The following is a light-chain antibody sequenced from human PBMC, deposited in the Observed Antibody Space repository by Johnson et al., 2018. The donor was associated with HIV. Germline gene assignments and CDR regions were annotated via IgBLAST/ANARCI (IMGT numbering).Light chain of an antibody. CDR3: ATWDGRLSVYV. CDR1: SSNVGSNS. Sequence: SVLTQPPSVSAAPGQKVTISCSGSSSNVGSNSVSWYRHFPETAPKVLIYDNDKRPSGIPDRFSASKSGTSATLGITGLQTGDEADYYCATWDGRLSVYVFGTGTKVTVL. CDR2: DND. V-gene: IGLV1-51*01. J-gene: IGLJ1*01.